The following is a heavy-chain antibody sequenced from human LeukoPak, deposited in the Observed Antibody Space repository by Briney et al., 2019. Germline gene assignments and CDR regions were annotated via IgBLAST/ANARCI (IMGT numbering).Heavy chain of an antibody. V-gene: IGHV1-18*01. Sequence: ASVNVSCKASGYTFTSYGISWVRQAPGQGLEWMGWISAYNGNTNYAQKLQGRVTMTTDTSTSTAYMELRSLRSDDTAVYYCARDMVVPAAIRWFDPWGQGTLVTVSS. D-gene: IGHD2-2*02. CDR1: GYTFTSYG. CDR3: ARDMVVPAAIRWFDP. CDR2: ISAYNGNT. J-gene: IGHJ5*02.